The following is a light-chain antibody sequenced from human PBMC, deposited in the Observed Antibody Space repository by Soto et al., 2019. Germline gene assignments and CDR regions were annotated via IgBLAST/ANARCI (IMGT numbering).Light chain of an antibody. J-gene: IGKJ1*01. CDR3: QQSFTTPWT. Sequence: DIQMTQSPSSLSASVGDRVTITCRASQTINNYLNWFQQKPGRDPKLLIYLTSTLESGVPSRFSGSGSGTDFTLTISSLQPEDFATYHCQQSFTTPWTFGQGTKVDVK. CDR2: LTS. V-gene: IGKV1-39*01. CDR1: QTINNY.